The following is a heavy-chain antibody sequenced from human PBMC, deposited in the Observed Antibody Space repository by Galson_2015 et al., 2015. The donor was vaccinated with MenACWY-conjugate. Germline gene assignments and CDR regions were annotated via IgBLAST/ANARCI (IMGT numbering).Heavy chain of an antibody. CDR1: GFTFGSYR. J-gene: IGHJ4*02. Sequence: SLRLSCAGSGFTFGSYRMSWVRQAPGKGLEWVANIKRGGSEQFYVDSVKGRFTISRDIAMNSLYLEMNSLRVEDTAVYYCARGRYHREDWGQGTLVTVSS. CDR3: ARGRYHRED. CDR2: IKRGGSEQ. V-gene: IGHV3-7*01. D-gene: IGHD1-26*01.